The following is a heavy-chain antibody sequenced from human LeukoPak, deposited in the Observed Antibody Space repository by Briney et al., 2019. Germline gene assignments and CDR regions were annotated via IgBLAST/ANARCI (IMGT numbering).Heavy chain of an antibody. V-gene: IGHV3-11*01. CDR3: ARDGPSGSYDYYMDV. J-gene: IGHJ6*03. D-gene: IGHD1-26*01. CDR2: ISSSGSTI. Sequence: PGGSLRLSCAASGFTFSTYVMSWVRQAPGKGLEWVSYISSSGSTIYYADSVKGRFTISRDNAKNSLYLQMNSLRAEDTAVYYCARDGPSGSYDYYMDVWGKGTTVTVSS. CDR1: GFTFSTYV.